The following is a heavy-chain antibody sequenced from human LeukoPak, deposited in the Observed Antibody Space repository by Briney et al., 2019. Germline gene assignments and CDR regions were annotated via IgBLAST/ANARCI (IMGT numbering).Heavy chain of an antibody. CDR1: GYTFTDYY. D-gene: IGHD5-24*01. CDR2: INPNSGGK. J-gene: IGHJ4*02. Sequence: ASVKLSCKASGYTFTDYYIHWVRQAPGQGLEWMGWINPNSGGKNYAQKFQGRVTMTRVTSINTASMELSRLKSDDTAVFYCAKVAEMATILPYFDCWGQGTLVTVSS. V-gene: IGHV1-2*02. CDR3: AKVAEMATILPYFDC.